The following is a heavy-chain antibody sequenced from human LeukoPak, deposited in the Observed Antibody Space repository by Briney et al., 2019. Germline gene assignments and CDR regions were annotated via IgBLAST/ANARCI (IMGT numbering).Heavy chain of an antibody. Sequence: PGRSLRLSCAASGFTFSLFGMHWVRQAPGKGLEWVALISYDGSNKWYADSVEGRFTTSRDNSKNTLYLQMSSLRVEDTAVYYCAKDEPGISATRPDYWGQGTLVSVSS. J-gene: IGHJ4*02. D-gene: IGHD6-19*01. CDR2: ISYDGSNK. V-gene: IGHV3-30*18. CDR1: GFTFSLFG. CDR3: AKDEPGISATRPDY.